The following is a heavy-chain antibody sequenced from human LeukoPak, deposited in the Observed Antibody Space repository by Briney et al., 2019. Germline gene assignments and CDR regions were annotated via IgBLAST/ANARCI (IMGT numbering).Heavy chain of an antibody. V-gene: IGHV1-2*02. CDR1: GYTFTDYY. CDR3: ARSNIAVRRGDNWFDP. Sequence: GASVKVSCKASGYTFTDYYMHWVRQAPGQGLEWMGWIGPNSGGTNYAQKFQGRVTMTRDSSISTAYMELTRLISDDTAVYYCARSNIAVRRGDNWFDPWGQGTLATVSS. J-gene: IGHJ5*02. CDR2: IGPNSGGT. D-gene: IGHD6-6*01.